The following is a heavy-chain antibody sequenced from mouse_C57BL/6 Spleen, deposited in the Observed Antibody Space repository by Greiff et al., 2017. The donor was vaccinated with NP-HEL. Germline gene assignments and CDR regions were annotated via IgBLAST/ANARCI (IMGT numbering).Heavy chain of an antibody. CDR3: ARMGYYGYGAAMDY. V-gene: IGHV1-69*01. D-gene: IGHD2-2*01. J-gene: IGHJ4*01. CDR1: GYTFTSYW. CDR2: IDPSDSYT. Sequence: QVQLQQPGAELVMPGASVKLSCKASGYTFTSYWMHWVKQRPGQGLEWIGEIDPSDSYTNYNQKFGGKSTLTVDKSSSTAYMQLSSLTSEDAAVYYCARMGYYGYGAAMDYWGQGTSVTVSS.